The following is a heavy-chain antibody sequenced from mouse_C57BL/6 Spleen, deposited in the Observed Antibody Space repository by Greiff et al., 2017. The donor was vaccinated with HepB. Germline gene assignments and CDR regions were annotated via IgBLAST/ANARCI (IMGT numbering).Heavy chain of an antibody. Sequence: VKLVESGAELVKPGASVKLSCKASGYTFTEYTIHWVKQRSGQGLEWIGWFYPGSGSIKYNEKFKDKATLTADKSSSTVYMELSRLTSEDSAVYFCARHERGDYYGSPWFAYWGQGTLVTVSA. V-gene: IGHV1-62-2*01. CDR2: FYPGSGSI. CDR1: GYTFTEYT. CDR3: ARHERGDYYGSPWFAY. D-gene: IGHD1-1*01. J-gene: IGHJ3*01.